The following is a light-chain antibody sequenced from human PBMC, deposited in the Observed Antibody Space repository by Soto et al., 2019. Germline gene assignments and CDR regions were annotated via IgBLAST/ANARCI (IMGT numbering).Light chain of an antibody. V-gene: IGKV3-20*01. CDR2: GAS. CDR1: QSVSSEK. Sequence: EIVLTQSPGTLSLSPGERASLSCRASQSVSSEKLAWYQQKPGQAPRLLIFGASGRATGIPERFSGSGSGTDFSLTISRLEPEDSAVYYCQQYGSSLLPFGGGPNVDIK. CDR3: QQYGSSLLP. J-gene: IGKJ4*01.